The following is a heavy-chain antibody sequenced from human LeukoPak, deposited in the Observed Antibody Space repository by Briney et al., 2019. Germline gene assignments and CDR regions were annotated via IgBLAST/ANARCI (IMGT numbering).Heavy chain of an antibody. CDR1: GGSISSYY. Sequence: SETLSLTCTVSGGSISSYYWSWIRQPAGKGLEWIGRIYTSGSTNYNPSLKSRVTMSVDTSKNQFSLNLSSMTAMDTAVYYCASQAATGNYFDQWGQGTLVTVSS. CDR3: ASQAATGNYFDQ. D-gene: IGHD6-13*01. J-gene: IGHJ4*02. CDR2: IYTSGST. V-gene: IGHV4-4*07.